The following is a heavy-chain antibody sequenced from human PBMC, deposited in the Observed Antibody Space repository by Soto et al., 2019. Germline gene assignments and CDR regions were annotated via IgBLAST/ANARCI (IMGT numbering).Heavy chain of an antibody. J-gene: IGHJ6*03. D-gene: IGHD2-2*01. CDR2: ISSGSSTI. CDR1: GFTFSSYS. Sequence: GGSLRLSCASSGFTFSSYSMNWVRQAPGKGLEWVSYISSGSSTIYYADSVKGRFTISRDNAKNSLYLQMDSLRAEDTAVYYATRSAYMDVWGTGTTVTVSS. V-gene: IGHV3-48*01. CDR3: TRSAYMDV.